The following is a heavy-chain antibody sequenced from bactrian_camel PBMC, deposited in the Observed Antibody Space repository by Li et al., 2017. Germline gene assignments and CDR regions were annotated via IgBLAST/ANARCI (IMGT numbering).Heavy chain of an antibody. CDR2: IGFADST. J-gene: IGHJ6*01. D-gene: IGHD2*01. Sequence: HVQLVESGGGSVQTGGSLRLSCEAIGYTYRLNCMGFFRQAPGKGREGVATIGFADSTTYADFVKGRFSLSQDDAKNTVSLQMDSLKPEDTAIYYCAYAASCACGYSNAQVFSAWGQGTQVTVS. CDR1: GYTYRLNC. V-gene: IGHV3S53*01. CDR3: AYAASCACGYSNAQVFSA.